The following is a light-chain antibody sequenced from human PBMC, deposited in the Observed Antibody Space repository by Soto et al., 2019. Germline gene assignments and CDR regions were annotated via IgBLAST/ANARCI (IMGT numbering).Light chain of an antibody. CDR1: SSDVGRFNY. Sequence: QSALTQPASVSGSPGQSITISCTGTSSDVGRFNYVSWYQQHPGNSPKLIIFDVTRRPSGVSNRFSGSKSGNAASLTISGLQAEDEANYYCSSFVGTSILVVFGGGTKVTVL. V-gene: IGLV2-14*01. CDR3: SSFVGTSILVV. CDR2: DVT. J-gene: IGLJ2*01.